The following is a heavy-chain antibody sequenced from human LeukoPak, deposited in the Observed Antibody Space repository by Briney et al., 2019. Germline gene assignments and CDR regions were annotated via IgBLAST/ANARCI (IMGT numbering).Heavy chain of an antibody. Sequence: SETLSLTCTVSGGSISSSSYYWGWIRQPPGKGLEWIGSIYYSGSTYYNPSLKSRVTISVDTSENQFSLKLSSVTAADTAVYYCARGAYYYDSSGYYYWFDPWGQGTLVTVSS. D-gene: IGHD3-22*01. V-gene: IGHV4-39*07. CDR3: ARGAYYYDSSGYYYWFDP. CDR2: IYYSGST. J-gene: IGHJ5*02. CDR1: GGSISSSSYY.